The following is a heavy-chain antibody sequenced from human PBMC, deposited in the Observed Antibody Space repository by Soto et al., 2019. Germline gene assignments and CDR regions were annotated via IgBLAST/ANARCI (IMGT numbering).Heavy chain of an antibody. V-gene: IGHV1-18*01. D-gene: IGHD3-22*01. Sequence: GASVKVSCKASGYTFTSYGISWVRQAPGQGVEWMGWISAYSGNTNYAQKFQGRVTITRDTSASTAYMELSSLRSEDTAVYYCARDGPYYYDSSGYYNFDYWGQGTLVTVSS. CDR3: ARDGPYYYDSSGYYNFDY. CDR1: GYTFTSYG. J-gene: IGHJ4*02. CDR2: ISAYSGNT.